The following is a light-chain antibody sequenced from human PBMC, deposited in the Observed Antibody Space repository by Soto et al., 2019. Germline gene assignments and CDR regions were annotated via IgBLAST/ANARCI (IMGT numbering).Light chain of an antibody. CDR1: SSDVGGYNY. J-gene: IGLJ1*01. Sequence: QSVLTQTASVSGSPGQLITISCTGTSSDVGGYNYVSWYQQLPGKAPKLMIYDLSNRPSGVSNRFSGSKSGNTASLTISGLQAEDEADYYCSSYTSSSTYVFGTGTKVTVL. V-gene: IGLV2-14*01. CDR2: DLS. CDR3: SSYTSSSTYV.